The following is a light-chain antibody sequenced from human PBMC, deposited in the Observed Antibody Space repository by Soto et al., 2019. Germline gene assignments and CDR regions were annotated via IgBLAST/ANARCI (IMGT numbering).Light chain of an antibody. Sequence: QPVLTQSSSASASLGSSVKLTCTLSSGHNNYIIAWHQQQPGKAPRYLMKLEGSGSYNKGSGVPDRFSASSSGADRYLTISNLQFEDEADYYCETWDSNTRVFGGGTKLTVL. CDR1: SGHNNYI. CDR2: LEGSGSY. J-gene: IGLJ3*02. V-gene: IGLV4-60*02. CDR3: ETWDSNTRV.